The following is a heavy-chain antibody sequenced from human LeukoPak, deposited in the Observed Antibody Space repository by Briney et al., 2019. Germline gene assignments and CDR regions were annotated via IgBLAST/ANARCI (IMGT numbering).Heavy chain of an antibody. V-gene: IGHV3-23*01. Sequence: GGSLRLSCAASGFTFSSYAMSWVRQAPGKGLEWVSAISGSGGSTYYADSVKGRSTISRDNSKNTLYLQMNSLRAGDTAVYYCAKDLKRVAAAGNHTVRGFDPWGQGTLVTVSS. J-gene: IGHJ5*02. CDR3: AKDLKRVAAAGNHTVRGFDP. CDR2: ISGSGGST. CDR1: GFTFSSYA. D-gene: IGHD6-13*01.